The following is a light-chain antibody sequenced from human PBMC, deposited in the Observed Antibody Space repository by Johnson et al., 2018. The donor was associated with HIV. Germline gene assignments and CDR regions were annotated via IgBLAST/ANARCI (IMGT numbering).Light chain of an antibody. J-gene: IGLJ1*01. CDR1: TSNIGKND. V-gene: IGLV1-51*01. CDR3: GTWDSSVSGFV. CDR2: DDN. Sequence: QAVLTQPPSVSAAPGQLVTISCSGSTSNIGKNDVSWYQQFPGTAPKVLIYDDNKRPSGIPDRVSGSKSGTSATLGITGLQPGDEAYYYCGTWDSSVSGFVFGTGTKVTVL.